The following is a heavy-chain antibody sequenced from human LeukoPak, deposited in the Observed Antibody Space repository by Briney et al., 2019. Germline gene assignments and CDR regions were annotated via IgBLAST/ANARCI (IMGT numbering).Heavy chain of an antibody. CDR2: IKSKTDGGTT. J-gene: IGHJ3*02. CDR3: TTVPYYGDYGDAFDI. Sequence: PGGSLRLSCAASGFTSSNAWMSWVRQAPGKGLEWVGLIKSKTDGGTTDYVAPVKGRFTISRDDSKNTLYLQMNSLKTEDTAVYYCTTVPYYGDYGDAFDIWGQGTMVTVSS. V-gene: IGHV3-15*01. CDR1: GFTSSNAW. D-gene: IGHD4-17*01.